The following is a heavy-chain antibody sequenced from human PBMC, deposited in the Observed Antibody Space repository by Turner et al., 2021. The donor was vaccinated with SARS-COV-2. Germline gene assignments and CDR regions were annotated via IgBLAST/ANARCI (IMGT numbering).Heavy chain of an antibody. CDR1: GFTFSSYS. V-gene: IGHV3-21*01. J-gene: IGHJ6*02. CDR3: ARAQRGSYYYGMDV. CDR2: ISSSSSYI. Sequence: EVQLVESGGGLVKPGGSLRLSCAASGFTFSSYSMNWVRQAPGKGLEWVSSISSSSSYIYYADSVKGRFTISRDNAKNSLYLQMNSLRPEDTAVYYCARAQRGSYYYGMDVWGQGTTVTVSS. D-gene: IGHD2-2*01.